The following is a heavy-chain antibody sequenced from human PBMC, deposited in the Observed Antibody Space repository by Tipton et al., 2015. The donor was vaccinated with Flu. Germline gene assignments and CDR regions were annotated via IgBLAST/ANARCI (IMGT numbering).Heavy chain of an antibody. CDR1: GGSVSSSPYY. J-gene: IGHJ4*02. Sequence: LRLSCTVSGGSVSSSPYYWGWVRQSPGKGLEWIGTIDYSGNTHYNPSLESRVSISVAKIQFSLSLSSVTAADTAVYYCARDPAGYYDNSAYYIFDYWGQGTLVTVSS. V-gene: IGHV4-39*07. CDR2: IDYSGNT. CDR3: ARDPAGYYDNSAYYIFDY. D-gene: IGHD3-22*01.